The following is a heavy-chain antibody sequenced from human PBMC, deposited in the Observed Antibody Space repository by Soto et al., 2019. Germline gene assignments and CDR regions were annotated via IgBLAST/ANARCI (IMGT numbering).Heavy chain of an antibody. CDR3: ARDRAHGFDI. V-gene: IGHV1-18*01. CDR2: ISADKGNT. Sequence: GASVKVSCKASGYTFTSNGISWVRQAPGQGLEWMGWISADKGNTNYAQKLQGRVTMTRDTSTSTVYMELGSLRSEDTAVYFCARDRAHGFDIWGQGTMVTVSS. CDR1: GYTFTSNG. J-gene: IGHJ3*02.